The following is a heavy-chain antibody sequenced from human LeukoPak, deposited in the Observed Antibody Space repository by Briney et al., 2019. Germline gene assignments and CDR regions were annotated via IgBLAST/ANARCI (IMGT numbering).Heavy chain of an antibody. CDR1: GFTFSSYS. D-gene: IGHD3-16*02. Sequence: PGGSLRLSCAASGFTFSSYSMNWVRQASGKGLEWVSYISSSSSTIYYADSVKGRFTISRDNAKNSLYLQMNSLRAEDTAVYYCARCMRDYVWGSYRFPDYWGQGTLVTVSS. J-gene: IGHJ4*02. V-gene: IGHV3-48*01. CDR3: ARCMRDYVWGSYRFPDY. CDR2: ISSSSSTI.